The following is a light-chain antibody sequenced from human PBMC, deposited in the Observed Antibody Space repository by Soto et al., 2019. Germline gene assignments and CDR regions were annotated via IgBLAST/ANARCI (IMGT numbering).Light chain of an antibody. Sequence: HSVLTQPPSASGSPGQSVTISCTGTSSDVGAYNYVSWYQQEPGKAPKLMIYAVNKRPSGVPDRFSGSKSGNTASLTVSGLRAADEADYFCSSYAGGNNIMVFGGGTKLTVL. V-gene: IGLV2-8*01. CDR1: SSDVGAYNY. J-gene: IGLJ2*01. CDR2: AVN. CDR3: SSYAGGNNIMV.